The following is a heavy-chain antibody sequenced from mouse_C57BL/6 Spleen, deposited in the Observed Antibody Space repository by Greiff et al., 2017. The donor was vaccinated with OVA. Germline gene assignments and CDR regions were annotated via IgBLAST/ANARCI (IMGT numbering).Heavy chain of an antibody. J-gene: IGHJ2*01. V-gene: IGHV1-50*01. Sequence: QVQLQQPGAELVKPGASVKLSCKASGYTFTSYWMQWVKQRPGQGLEWIGEIDPSDSYTNYNQKFKGKATLTVDTSSSTAYMQLSSLTSEDSAVYYCARSPPNFGYFDYWGQGTTLTVSS. CDR1: GYTFTSYW. CDR2: IDPSDSYT. D-gene: IGHD4-1*01. CDR3: ARSPPNFGYFDY.